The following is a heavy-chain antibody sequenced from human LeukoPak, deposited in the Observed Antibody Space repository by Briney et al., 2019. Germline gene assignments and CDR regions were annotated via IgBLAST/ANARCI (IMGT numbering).Heavy chain of an antibody. CDR1: GFTFSSYA. V-gene: IGHV3-23*01. Sequence: GGSLRLSCAASGFTFSSYAMSWVRQAPGKGLEWVSAISGSGGSTYYADSVKGRFTISRDNSKNTLYLQMSSLRAEDTAVYYCAKDIGYSATIFGVVVVGDAFDIWGQGTMVTVSS. CDR2: ISGSGGST. J-gene: IGHJ3*02. D-gene: IGHD3-3*01. CDR3: AKDIGYSATIFGVVVVGDAFDI.